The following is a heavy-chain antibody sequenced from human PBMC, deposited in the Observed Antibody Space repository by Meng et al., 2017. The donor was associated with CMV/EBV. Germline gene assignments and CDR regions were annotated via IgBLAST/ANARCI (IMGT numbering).Heavy chain of an antibody. Sequence: EVRVVEAGGGLVEPGGALGPSCAASGFTFSSYAMSWVRPAPGKGLEWVSAISGSGGSTYYADSVKGRFTISRDNSKNTLYLQMNSLRAEDTAVYYCAKGWELPPFDYWGQGTLVTVSS. D-gene: IGHD2-15*01. J-gene: IGHJ4*02. CDR3: AKGWELPPFDY. CDR2: ISGSGGST. CDR1: GFTFSSYA. V-gene: IGHV3-23*04.